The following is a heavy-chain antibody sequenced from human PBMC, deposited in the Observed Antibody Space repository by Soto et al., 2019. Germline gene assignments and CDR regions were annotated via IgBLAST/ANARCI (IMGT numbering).Heavy chain of an antibody. D-gene: IGHD4-4*01. CDR2: ISHSGSVI. CDR3: ARDRGYSNSNFYSYAMDA. V-gene: IGHV3-48*03. CDR1: GFTFSDYE. J-gene: IGHJ6*02. Sequence: GGSLRLSCAVSGFTFSDYEMNWVRQAPGKGLEWVSYISHSGSVINYADSVKGRFTISRDNANDSLYLQMNGLRAEDTAVYYCARDRGYSNSNFYSYAMDAWGQGTTVTVSS.